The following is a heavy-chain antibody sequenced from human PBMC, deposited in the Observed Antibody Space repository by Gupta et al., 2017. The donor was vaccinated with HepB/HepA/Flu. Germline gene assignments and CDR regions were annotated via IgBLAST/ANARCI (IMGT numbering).Heavy chain of an antibody. CDR1: GFTFSRSN. D-gene: IGHD2-15*01. J-gene: IGHJ4*02. CDR2: ISGDLSYI. V-gene: IGHV3-21*01. CDR3: ARGGEVVVAPTAN. Sequence: EVQLVESGGGLVKPGGSLRLSCAASGFTFSRSNMNWVRRAPGKGLEWVSSISGDLSYIYYADAVKGRFTISRDNAKNSLYLQMNRLRAEDTAVYFCARGGEVVVAPTANWGQGTLVTVSS.